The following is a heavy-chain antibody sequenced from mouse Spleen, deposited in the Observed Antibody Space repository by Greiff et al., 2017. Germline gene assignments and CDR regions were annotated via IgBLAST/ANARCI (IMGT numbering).Heavy chain of an antibody. J-gene: IGHJ2*01. Sequence: DVKLVESGGGLVKPGGSLKLSCAASGFTFSDYGMHWVRQAPEKGLEWVAYISSGSSTIYYADTVKGRFTISRDNAKNTLFLQMTSLRSEDTAMYYCARAYDYDYFDYWGQGTTLTVSS. CDR2: ISSGSSTI. CDR3: ARAYDYDYFDY. D-gene: IGHD2-4*01. V-gene: IGHV5-17*01. CDR1: GFTFSDYG.